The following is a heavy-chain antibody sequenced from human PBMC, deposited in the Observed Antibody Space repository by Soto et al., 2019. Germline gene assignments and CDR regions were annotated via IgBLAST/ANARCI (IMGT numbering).Heavy chain of an antibody. J-gene: IGHJ6*02. Sequence: PSETLSLTCAVYGGSFSGYYWSWIRQPPGKGLEWIGEINHSGSTNYNPSLKSRVTISVDTSKNQFSLKLSSVTAADTAVYYCASGYFDWLFPYYYYGMDVWGQGTLVTVSS. CDR3: ASGYFDWLFPYYYYGMDV. CDR2: INHSGST. CDR1: GGSFSGYY. D-gene: IGHD3-9*01. V-gene: IGHV4-34*01.